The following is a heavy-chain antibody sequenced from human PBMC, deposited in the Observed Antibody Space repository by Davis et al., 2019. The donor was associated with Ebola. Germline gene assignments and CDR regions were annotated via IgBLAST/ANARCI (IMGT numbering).Heavy chain of an antibody. CDR1: GFTFSSYS. D-gene: IGHD5-24*01. CDR2: ISSSSSYI. J-gene: IGHJ4*02. Sequence: GGSLRLSCAASGFTFSSYSMNWVRQAPGKGLEWVSSISSSSSYIYYADSVKGRFTISRDNSKNTLYLQMNSLRAEDTAVYYCAVGGDGYPPGGWGQGTLVTVSS. V-gene: IGHV3-21*04. CDR3: AVGGDGYPPGG.